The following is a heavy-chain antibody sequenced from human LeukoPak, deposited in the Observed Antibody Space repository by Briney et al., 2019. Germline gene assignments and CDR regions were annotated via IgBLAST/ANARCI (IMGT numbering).Heavy chain of an antibody. CDR3: ARGLGLHGTHAFDI. V-gene: IGHV3-7*04. J-gene: IGHJ3*02. D-gene: IGHD2-15*01. Sequence: QSGGSLRLSCAASGFTFSSYWMSWVRQAPGKGLEWVANIKQDGSETYYVDSVKGRFTISRDNAKNSLYLQMNSLRAEDTAVYYCARGLGLHGTHAFDIWGQGTMVTVSS. CDR2: IKQDGSET. CDR1: GFTFSSYW.